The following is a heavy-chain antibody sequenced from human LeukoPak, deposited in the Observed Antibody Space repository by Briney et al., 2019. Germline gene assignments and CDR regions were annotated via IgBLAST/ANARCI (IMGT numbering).Heavy chain of an antibody. D-gene: IGHD2-21*02. V-gene: IGHV3-30*04. J-gene: IGHJ4*02. CDR1: GFTFSSYA. CDR3: AREGYCGGDCYIYFDY. CDR2: ISYDGSNK. Sequence: GGSLRLSCAASGFTFSSYAMHWVRRAPGKGLEWVAVISYDGSNKYYADSVKGRFTISRDNSKNTLYLQMNSLRAEDTAVYYCAREGYCGGDCYIYFDYWGQGTLVTVSS.